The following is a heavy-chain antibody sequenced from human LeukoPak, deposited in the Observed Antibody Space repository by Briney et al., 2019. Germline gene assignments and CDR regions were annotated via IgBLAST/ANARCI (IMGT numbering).Heavy chain of an antibody. CDR2: VNPNNGGT. Sequence: ASVTVSCKSSGYTFTYCYMHWVRQAPGQGLEWMGWVNPNNGGTNYAQKFEGRVTMTRDTSISTAYMELSRLSSDDTAVYYCARERHYDSSRTNWFDPWGQGTLVTVSS. CDR1: GYTFTYCY. D-gene: IGHD3-22*01. V-gene: IGHV1-2*02. J-gene: IGHJ5*02. CDR3: ARERHYDSSRTNWFDP.